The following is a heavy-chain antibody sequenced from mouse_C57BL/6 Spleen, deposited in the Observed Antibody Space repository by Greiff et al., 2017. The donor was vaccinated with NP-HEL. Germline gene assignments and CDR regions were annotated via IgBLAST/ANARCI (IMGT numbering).Heavy chain of an antibody. CDR3: ARWDAMDY. CDR1: GYTFTSYW. Sequence: QVQLQQPGAELVMPGASVKLSCKASGYTFTSYWMHWVKQRPGQGLEWIGEIDPSDSYTNYNQKFKGKSTLTVDKSSSTAYMQLSSLTSEDSAVYYCARWDAMDYWGQGTSVTVSS. CDR2: IDPSDSYT. J-gene: IGHJ4*01. V-gene: IGHV1-69*01.